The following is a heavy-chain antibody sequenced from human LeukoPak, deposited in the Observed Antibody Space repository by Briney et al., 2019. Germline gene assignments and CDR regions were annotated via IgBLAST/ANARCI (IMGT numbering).Heavy chain of an antibody. CDR1: GFTFSNYG. D-gene: IGHD6-13*01. CDR3: ARSGGAAAAGLGY. CDR2: ISYDGSNK. Sequence: PGGSLRLSCAASGFTFSNYGMHWVRQAPGKGLEWVAVISYDGSNKYYADSVKGRFTISRDNSKNTLYLQMNSLRAEDTAVYYCARSGGAAAAGLGYWGQGTLVTVSS. V-gene: IGHV3-30*03. J-gene: IGHJ4*02.